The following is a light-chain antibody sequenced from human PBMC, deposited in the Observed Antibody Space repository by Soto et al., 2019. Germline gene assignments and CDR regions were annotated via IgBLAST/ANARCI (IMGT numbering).Light chain of an antibody. V-gene: IGLV1-44*01. CDR1: SSNIGSNL. Sequence: QAVVTQPPSASGTPGLRVTFSCSGSSSNIGSNLVSWYQLLPGTAPKLLIYDNERPSGVSDRFSGSKSGTSASLAISGLQSEDEADYYCAAWDASLNGVVFGGGTKLTVL. CDR2: DN. J-gene: IGLJ2*01. CDR3: AAWDASLNGVV.